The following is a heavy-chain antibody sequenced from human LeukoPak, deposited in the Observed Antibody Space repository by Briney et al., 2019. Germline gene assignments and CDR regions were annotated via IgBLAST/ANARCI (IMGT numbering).Heavy chain of an antibody. CDR1: GFTFDDYG. CDR2: INWNGGST. CDR3: ARARTYYDILTGLSYYYYYMDV. J-gene: IGHJ6*03. D-gene: IGHD3-9*01. V-gene: IGHV3-20*01. Sequence: GGSLRLSCAASGFTFDDYGMSWVRQAPGKGLEWVSGINWNGGSTGYADSVKGRFTISRDNAKNSLYLQMNSLRAEDTALYHCARARTYYDILTGLSYYYYYMDVWGKGTTVTISS.